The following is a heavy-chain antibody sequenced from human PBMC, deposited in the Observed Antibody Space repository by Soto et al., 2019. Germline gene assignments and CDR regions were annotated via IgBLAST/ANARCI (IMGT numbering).Heavy chain of an antibody. V-gene: IGHV1-18*01. J-gene: IGHJ4*02. Sequence: QVHLVQSGAEVKKPGASVKVSCKASGYTFTSYGITWVRQAPGQGLEWMGWISAHNGNTDYAQKPQGRVIVTRDTSTSTASMELRSLRSDDTAVYYCARGRYGDYWGQGALVTVSS. D-gene: IGHD1-1*01. CDR2: ISAHNGNT. CDR3: ARGRYGDY. CDR1: GYTFTSYG.